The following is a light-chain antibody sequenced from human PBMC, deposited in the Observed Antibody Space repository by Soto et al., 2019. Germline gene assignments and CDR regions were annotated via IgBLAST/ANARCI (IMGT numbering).Light chain of an antibody. Sequence: QSVLTQPPSASGTPGQRVTISCSGSSSNIGSNTVNWYQQLRGTAPKLRIYSNNQRPSGVPDRFSGYKSGTSASLAISGLQSEDEADYYCAAWEDSLNGPVFGGGTKVTVL. V-gene: IGLV1-44*01. CDR1: SSNIGSNT. CDR3: AAWEDSLNGPV. CDR2: SNN. J-gene: IGLJ2*01.